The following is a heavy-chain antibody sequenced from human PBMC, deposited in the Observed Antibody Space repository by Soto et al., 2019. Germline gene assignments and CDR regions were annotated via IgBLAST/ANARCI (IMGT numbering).Heavy chain of an antibody. CDR1: GFTFSSYG. D-gene: IGHD6-19*01. J-gene: IGHJ4*02. CDR3: AKGGKYNSSGWYRDY. CDR2: ISYDGSNK. Sequence: QVQLVESGGGVVQPGRSLRLSCAASGFTFSSYGMHWVRQAPGKGLEWVAVISYDGSNKYYADSVKGRFTISRDNSQNTLYLQMNSLRPEDTAVYYCAKGGKYNSSGWYRDYWGQGTLVTVSS. V-gene: IGHV3-30*18.